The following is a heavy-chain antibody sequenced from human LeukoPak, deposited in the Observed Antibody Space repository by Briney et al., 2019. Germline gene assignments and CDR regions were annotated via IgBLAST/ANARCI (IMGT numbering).Heavy chain of an antibody. Sequence: GGSRRLSCAASGFTFSSYGMHWVRQAPGKGLEWVAVISYDGSNKYYANSVKGRFTISRDNSKNTLYLQMNSLRAEDTAVYYCAKDMFSFSQDSSGYFPFDYWGQGTLVTVSS. CDR3: AKDMFSFSQDSSGYFPFDY. CDR1: GFTFSSYG. D-gene: IGHD3-22*01. V-gene: IGHV3-30*18. CDR2: ISYDGSNK. J-gene: IGHJ4*02.